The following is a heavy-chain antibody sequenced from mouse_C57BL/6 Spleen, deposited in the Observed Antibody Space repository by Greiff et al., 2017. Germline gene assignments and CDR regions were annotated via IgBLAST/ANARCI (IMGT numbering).Heavy chain of an antibody. CDR3: ARWGPYGSGDY. V-gene: IGHV1-81*01. CDR1: GYTFTSYG. J-gene: IGHJ4*01. CDR2: IYPRSGTT. D-gene: IGHD1-3*01. Sequence: VQLQQSGAELARPGASVKLSCKASGYTFTSYGISWVKQRTVQGLEWIGEIYPRSGTTYYNEKFKGKATLTADKSSSTAYMELRSLTSEDSAVYFCARWGPYGSGDYWGQGTSVTVSS.